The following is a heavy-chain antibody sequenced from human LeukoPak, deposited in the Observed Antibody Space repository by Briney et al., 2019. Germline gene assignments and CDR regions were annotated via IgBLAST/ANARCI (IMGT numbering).Heavy chain of an antibody. Sequence: PGGSLRLSCAASGFTFSIYWMSWVRQAPGKGLEWVANIKQDGSEKYYLDSVKGRFTISRDNAKKSVYVQMNSLRAEDTAVFYCVRGGGAFDYWGQGTLVTVSS. CDR3: VRGGGAFDY. D-gene: IGHD4/OR15-4a*01. CDR1: GFTFSIYW. V-gene: IGHV3-7*04. J-gene: IGHJ4*02. CDR2: IKQDGSEK.